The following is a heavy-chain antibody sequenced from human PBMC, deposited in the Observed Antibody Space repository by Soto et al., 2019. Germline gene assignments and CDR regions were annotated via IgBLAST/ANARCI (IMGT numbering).Heavy chain of an antibody. CDR1: GGSFSGYY. V-gene: IGHV4-34*01. D-gene: IGHD6-19*01. CDR3: ARTVAETYYFDY. Sequence: SETLSLTCAVYGGSFSGYYWSWIRQPPGKGLEWIGEINHSGSTNYNPSLKSRVTISVDTSKNQFSLKLSSVTAADTAVYYCARTVAETYYFDYWGQGTLVTVSS. J-gene: IGHJ4*02. CDR2: INHSGST.